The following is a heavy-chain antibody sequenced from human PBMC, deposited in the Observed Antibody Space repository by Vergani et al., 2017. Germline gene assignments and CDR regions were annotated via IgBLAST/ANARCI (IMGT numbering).Heavy chain of an antibody. CDR3: AKSRSAGSTWEKFEKDV. CDR2: ISASGGST. D-gene: IGHD2-2*01. CDR1: GFTFSSFA. V-gene: IGHV3-23*01. Sequence: EVQLLESGGGLVQPGGSLRLSCAASGFTFSSFAMSWVRQAPEKGLEWVSGISASGGSTYYADSVKGRFTISRDNSKNTLYLQMDSLRAEDRAVYYCAKSRSAGSTWEKFEKDVWGKGP. J-gene: IGHJ6*03.